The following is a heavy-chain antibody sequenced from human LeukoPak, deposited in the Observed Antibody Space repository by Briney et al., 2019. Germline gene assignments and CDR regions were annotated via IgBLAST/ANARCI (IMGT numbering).Heavy chain of an antibody. CDR3: ATYYYDSGGFHFHH. CDR2: ISSNGGRT. J-gene: IGHJ1*01. D-gene: IGHD3-22*01. V-gene: IGHV3-64*01. Sequence: GGSLRLSCAASGFTFSSYGMHWVRQAPGKGLEYVSAISSNGGRTYYANSVKGRFTISRDNSRNTLYLQMGSLRAEDMAVYYCATYYYDSGGFHFHHWGQGTLVTVSS. CDR1: GFTFSSYG.